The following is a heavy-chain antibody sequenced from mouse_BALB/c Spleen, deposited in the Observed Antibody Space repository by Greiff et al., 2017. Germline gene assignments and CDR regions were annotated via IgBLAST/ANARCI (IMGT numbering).Heavy chain of an antibody. CDR2: ISTYYGDA. Sequence: QVQLQQSGAELVRPGVSVKISCKGSGYTFTDYAMHWVKQSHAQSLEWIGVISTYYGDASYNQTFKGKATMTVDKSSSTAYMELARLTSEDSAIYYCARVGGNYAMDYWGQGTSVTVSS. V-gene: IGHV1S137*01. J-gene: IGHJ4*01. CDR1: GYTFTDYA. CDR3: ARVGGNYAMDY.